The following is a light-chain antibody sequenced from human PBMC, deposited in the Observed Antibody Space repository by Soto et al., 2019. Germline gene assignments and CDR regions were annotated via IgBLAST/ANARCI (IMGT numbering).Light chain of an antibody. CDR3: QQYKSWPYA. CDR2: GAS. Sequence: EIVMTQSPATLSVSPGERATLSCRASQSVSDKSAWYQQKPGQAPRLLIFGASTRATGIPARSSGSGSGTEFTLTISSLQSEDFAVYYCQQYKSWPYAFGQGTKVDIE. V-gene: IGKV3-15*01. J-gene: IGKJ2*01. CDR1: QSVSDK.